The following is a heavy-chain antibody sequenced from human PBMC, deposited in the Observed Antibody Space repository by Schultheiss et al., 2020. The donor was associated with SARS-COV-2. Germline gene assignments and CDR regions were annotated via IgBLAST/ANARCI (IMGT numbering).Heavy chain of an antibody. D-gene: IGHD6-19*01. CDR3: ARSSISKTDDYYYYGLFV. CDR1: GGTFSRHG. V-gene: IGHV1-2*02. J-gene: IGHJ6*02. CDR2: INPNSGDT. Sequence: ASVKVSCKASGGTFSRHGISWVRQAPGQGLEWMGRINPNSGDTDYAQEFQGRVTMTRDTSISTAYMELRRLRSDDTALYYCARSSISKTDDYYYYGLFVWGQGTTVTVSS.